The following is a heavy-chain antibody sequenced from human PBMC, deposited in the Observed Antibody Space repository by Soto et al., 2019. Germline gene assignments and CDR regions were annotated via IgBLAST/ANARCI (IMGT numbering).Heavy chain of an antibody. CDR3: ARVERAYCGGDCYDY. V-gene: IGHV3-21*01. D-gene: IGHD2-21*01. J-gene: IGHJ4*02. CDR2: ISSSSSYI. Sequence: EVQLLESGGGLVKPGGSLRLSCAASGFTFSSYSMNCVRQAPGKGLEWVSSISSSSSYIYYADSVKGRFTISRDNAKNSLYLQMNSLRAEDTAVYYCARVERAYCGGDCYDYWGQGTLVTVS. CDR1: GFTFSSYS.